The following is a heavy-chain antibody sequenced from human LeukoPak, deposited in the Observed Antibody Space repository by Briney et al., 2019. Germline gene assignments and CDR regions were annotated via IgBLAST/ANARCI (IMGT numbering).Heavy chain of an antibody. Sequence: GGSLRLSCAASGFTFSSYWMHWVRQVPGKGLVWVSRINSDGSSTSYADSVKGRITISRDNAKNTLYLQVNSLRAEDTAVYYCARDPFRSWYGVRYFDYWGQGTLVTVSS. CDR3: ARDPFRSWYGVRYFDY. CDR2: INSDGSST. V-gene: IGHV3-74*01. J-gene: IGHJ4*02. D-gene: IGHD6-13*01. CDR1: GFTFSSYW.